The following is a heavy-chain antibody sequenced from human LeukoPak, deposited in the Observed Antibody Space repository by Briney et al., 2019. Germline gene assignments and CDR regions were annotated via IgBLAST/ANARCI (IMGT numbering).Heavy chain of an antibody. CDR3: AELGITMIGGV. J-gene: IGHJ6*04. D-gene: IGHD3-10*02. CDR1: GFTFSSYE. Sequence: GGSLRLSCAASGFTFSSYEMNWVRQAPGKGLEWVSYVSSSGSTIYYADSVKGRFTISRDDAKNSLYLQMNSLRAEDTAVYYCAELGITMIGGVWGKGTTVTISS. CDR2: VSSSGSTI. V-gene: IGHV3-48*03.